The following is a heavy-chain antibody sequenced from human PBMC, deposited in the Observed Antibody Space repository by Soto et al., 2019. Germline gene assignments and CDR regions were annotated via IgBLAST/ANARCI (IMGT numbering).Heavy chain of an antibody. D-gene: IGHD3-10*01. CDR2: IYYSGST. CDR3: ERVRGGPYYYGMDV. V-gene: IGHV4-59*01. Sequence: SETLSLTCTVSGGSISSYYWSWIRQPPGKGLEWIGYIYYSGSTNYTPSLKSRVTIPVDTSKNQFSLKLSSVTAAATAVYYCERVRGGPYYYGMDVWGQGHTVTVSS. CDR1: GGSISSYY. J-gene: IGHJ6*02.